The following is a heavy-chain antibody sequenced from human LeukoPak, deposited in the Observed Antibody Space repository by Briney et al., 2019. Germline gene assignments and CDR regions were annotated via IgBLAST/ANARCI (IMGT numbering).Heavy chain of an antibody. D-gene: IGHD2-21*02. CDR1: GYTFTSYG. Sequence: ASVKVSCKASGYTFTSYGISWVRQAPGQGLEWMGWISAYNGNTNYAQKLQGRVTMTTDTSTSTAYMELRSLRSDDTAVYYCARWLPDLLFNIVVVTAIPVGNAFDIWGQGTMVTVSS. V-gene: IGHV1-18*01. CDR3: ARWLPDLLFNIVVVTAIPVGNAFDI. J-gene: IGHJ3*02. CDR2: ISAYNGNT.